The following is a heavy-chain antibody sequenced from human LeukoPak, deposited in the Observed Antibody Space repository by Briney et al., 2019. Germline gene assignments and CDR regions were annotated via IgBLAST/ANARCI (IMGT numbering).Heavy chain of an antibody. V-gene: IGHV4-59*01. CDR2: IHYSGTI. J-gene: IGHJ6*02. CDR1: GACISAYY. CDR3: ARGHKGLEV. Sequence: SETLSLTCSVSGACISAYYWSWIRQPPGKGLEWIGYIHYSGTINYNPSLMSRVTISVDSSKNQFSLRLSSVTAADTAVYFCARGHKGLEVWGQGATVTVSS.